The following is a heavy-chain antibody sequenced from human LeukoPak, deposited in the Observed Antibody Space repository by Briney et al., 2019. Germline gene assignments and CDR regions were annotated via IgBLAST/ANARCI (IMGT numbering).Heavy chain of an antibody. V-gene: IGHV3-53*01. J-gene: IGHJ5*02. CDR1: GFTVSSNY. Sequence: GGSLRLSCAASGFTVSSNYMSWVRQAPGKGLEWVSVIYSGGSTYYADSVKGRFTISRGNSKNTLYLQMNSLRAEDTAVYYCARAYGGNDNWFDPWGQGTLVTVSS. CDR3: ARAYGGNDNWFDP. D-gene: IGHD4-23*01. CDR2: IYSGGST.